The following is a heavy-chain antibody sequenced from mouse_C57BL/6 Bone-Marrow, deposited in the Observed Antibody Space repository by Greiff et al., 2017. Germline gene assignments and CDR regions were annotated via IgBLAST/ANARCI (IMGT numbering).Heavy chain of an antibody. J-gene: IGHJ4*01. D-gene: IGHD2-4*01. CDR3: ARNNYDYEDAMDY. V-gene: IGHV2-2*01. CDR1: GFSLTSYG. CDR2: IWSGGST. Sequence: VKLMESGPGLVQPSQSLSITCTVSGFSLTSYGVHWVRQSPGKGLEWLGVIWSGGSTDYNAAFISSLSISKVNPKSQVFFKMHSLQAYDAAIDYCARNNYDYEDAMDYWGQGTTVTVSS.